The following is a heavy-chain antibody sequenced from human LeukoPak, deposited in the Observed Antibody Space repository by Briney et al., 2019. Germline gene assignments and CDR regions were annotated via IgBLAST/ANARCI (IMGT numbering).Heavy chain of an antibody. V-gene: IGHV1-2*02. CDR1: GYTFTGYY. Sequence: ASVKVSCKASGYTFTGYYMHWVRQAPGQGLEWMGWINPNSGGTNYAQKFQGRVTMTRDTSISTAYMELSRLRSDDAAVYYCARGVAGSYYYYYMDVWGKGTTVTISS. CDR2: INPNSGGT. J-gene: IGHJ6*03. CDR3: ARGVAGSYYYYYMDV. D-gene: IGHD6-19*01.